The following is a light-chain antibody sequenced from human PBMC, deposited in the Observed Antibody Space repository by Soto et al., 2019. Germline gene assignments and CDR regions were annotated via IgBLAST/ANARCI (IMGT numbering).Light chain of an antibody. CDR3: QQGSTTPIT. CDR2: SAY. V-gene: IGKV1-39*01. CDR1: QNIGSL. J-gene: IGKJ5*01. Sequence: IQRTQSPSSLSASIGDRFTITCTASQNIGSLLNWYQQKPGKAARLLVYSAYRIQSGVTSRFNASGSGTNFTLSISSLQPEDFSTYYCQQGSTTPITVGLGTRLEIK.